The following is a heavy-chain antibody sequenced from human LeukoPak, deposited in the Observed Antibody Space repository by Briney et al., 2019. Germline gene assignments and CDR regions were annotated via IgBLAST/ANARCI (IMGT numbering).Heavy chain of an antibody. Sequence: GSLSLSCPASEFPFSRNYMLWVRQAPGKGLEWGSLIFSNGDTHYADSVKGIFTISIDTSKNTVSLQINCLSVEYTASGYCTRDQMDYWGQGTLVTVSS. V-gene: IGHV3-53*01. D-gene: IGHD5-24*01. CDR1: EFPFSRNY. J-gene: IGHJ4*02. CDR3: TRDQMDY. CDR2: IFSNGDT.